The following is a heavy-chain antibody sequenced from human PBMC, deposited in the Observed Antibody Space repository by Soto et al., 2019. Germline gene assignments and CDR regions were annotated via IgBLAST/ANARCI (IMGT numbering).Heavy chain of an antibody. Sequence: ASVKVSCKASGFTFTSSAVQWVRQARGQRLEWIGWIVVGSGNTNYAQKFQERVTITRDMSTSTAYMELSSLRSEDTAVYYCAAEAIAGATRGDYYYGLDVWGQGTTVTVSS. CDR1: GFTFTSSA. CDR2: IVVGSGNT. D-gene: IGHD1-26*01. V-gene: IGHV1-58*01. CDR3: AAEAIAGATRGDYYYGLDV. J-gene: IGHJ6*02.